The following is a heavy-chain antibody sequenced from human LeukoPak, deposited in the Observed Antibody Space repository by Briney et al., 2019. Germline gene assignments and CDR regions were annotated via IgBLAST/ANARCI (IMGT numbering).Heavy chain of an antibody. Sequence: PSETLSLTCTVSGGSISSYYWSWIRQPPGKGLEWIGCIYYSGSTKYNPSPMNGVTISVDTSKNQFSLKLSSVTAADTAVYYCARQVTESDIVATYDYLHYMDVWGKGTTVTVSS. CDR3: ARQVTESDIVATYDYLHYMDV. CDR1: GGSISSYY. V-gene: IGHV4-59*08. J-gene: IGHJ6*03. CDR2: IYYSGST. D-gene: IGHD5-12*01.